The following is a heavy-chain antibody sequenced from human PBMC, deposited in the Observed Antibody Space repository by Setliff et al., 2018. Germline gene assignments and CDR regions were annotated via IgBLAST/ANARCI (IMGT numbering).Heavy chain of an antibody. J-gene: IGHJ4*02. V-gene: IGHV4-34*01. CDR1: GESFTNYY. CDR3: RYWSGYYNNDY. CDR2: INHSGST. Sequence: PSETLSLTCSVYGESFTNYYWGWIRQSPGKGLEWIGEINHSGSTNYNPSLKSRLAISVDASTNQFSLKLYSVTAADTAVYYCRYWSGYYNNDYWGQGTLVTVS. D-gene: IGHD3-3*01.